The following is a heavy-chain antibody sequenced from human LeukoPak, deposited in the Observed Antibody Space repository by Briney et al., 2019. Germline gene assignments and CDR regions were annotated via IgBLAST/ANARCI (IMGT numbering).Heavy chain of an antibody. D-gene: IGHD3-22*01. CDR2: ISAKNGNT. CDR3: AREEDYYDSSGYYSLIWSDY. CDR1: GCIFTSYG. J-gene: IGHJ4*02. V-gene: IGHV1-18*01. Sequence: GASVKVSCKASGCIFTSYGLSWVRQAPGQGLEWMGWISAKNGNTKYAQKLQGRVTMTTDTSTSTAYMELRSLSTDDTAVYYCAREEDYYDSSGYYSLIWSDYWGQGTLVTVSS.